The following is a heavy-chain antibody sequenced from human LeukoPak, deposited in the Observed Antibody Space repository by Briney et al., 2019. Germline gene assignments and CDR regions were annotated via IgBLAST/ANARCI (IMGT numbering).Heavy chain of an antibody. CDR3: ARDQASFPVFSPGY. J-gene: IGHJ4*02. CDR2: ISAHNENI. Sequence: ASVKLSCKTSGYTFSNFGLSWVRQAPGQGLEWLGWISAHNENIHYSQNLQDRLTITTDTSTSTAYMELRNLRCDDTAVYYCARDQASFPVFSPGYWGQGTLVSVST. V-gene: IGHV1-18*04. D-gene: IGHD2/OR15-2a*01. CDR1: GYTFSNFG.